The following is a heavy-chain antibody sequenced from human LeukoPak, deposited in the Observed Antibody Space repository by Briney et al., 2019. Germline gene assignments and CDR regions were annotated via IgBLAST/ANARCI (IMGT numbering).Heavy chain of an antibody. V-gene: IGHV3-53*01. CDR3: AREATEFIAFDY. D-gene: IGHD3-10*01. CDR2: IYSGGDT. Sequence: GGSLRLSCAASGFTVSSNYMSWVRQAPGKGLEWVSVIYSGGDTYYADSVKGRFTISRDNSKNTLYLQMHSLRAEDTAVYYCAREATEFIAFDYWGQGTLVTVSS. CDR1: GFTVSSNY. J-gene: IGHJ4*02.